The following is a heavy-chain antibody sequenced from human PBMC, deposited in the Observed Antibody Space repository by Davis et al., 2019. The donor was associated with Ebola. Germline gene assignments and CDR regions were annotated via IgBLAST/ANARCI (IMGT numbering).Heavy chain of an antibody. CDR2: ISSSSSYI. J-gene: IGHJ4*02. Sequence: GESLKISCAASGFTFSSYSMNWVRQAPGKGLEWVSSISSSSSYIYYADSVKGRFTISRDNAKNSLYLQMNSLRAEDTAVYYCARSFPNNTVTKFPYYFDYWGQGTLVTVSS. D-gene: IGHD4-17*01. V-gene: IGHV3-21*01. CDR1: GFTFSSYS. CDR3: ARSFPNNTVTKFPYYFDY.